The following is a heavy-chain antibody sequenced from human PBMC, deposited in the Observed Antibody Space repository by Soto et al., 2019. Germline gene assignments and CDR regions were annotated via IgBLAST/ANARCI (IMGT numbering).Heavy chain of an antibody. Sequence: PGGSLRLSCAASGFTFSSYGMHWVRQAPGKGLEWVAVISYDGSNKYYADSVKGRFTISRDNAKNSLYLQMNSLRAEDTAVYYCARTPYGCSGGSCYYYYYYMDVWGKGTTVTVSS. V-gene: IGHV3-30*03. J-gene: IGHJ6*03. D-gene: IGHD2-15*01. CDR1: GFTFSSYG. CDR2: ISYDGSNK. CDR3: ARTPYGCSGGSCYYYYYYMDV.